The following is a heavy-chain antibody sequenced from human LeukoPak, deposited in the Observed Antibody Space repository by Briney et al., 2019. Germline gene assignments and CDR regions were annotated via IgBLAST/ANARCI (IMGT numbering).Heavy chain of an antibody. V-gene: IGHV4-59*01. Sequence: SETLSLTCTVSGGSISSYYWSWIRQPPGKGLEWIGYIYYSGSTNYNPSLKSRVTISVDTSKNQFSLKLSSVTAADTAVYYCARDGYSYGYSSFDYWGQGTLVTVSS. CDR2: IYYSGST. J-gene: IGHJ4*02. CDR1: GGSISSYY. CDR3: ARDGYSYGYSSFDY. D-gene: IGHD5-18*01.